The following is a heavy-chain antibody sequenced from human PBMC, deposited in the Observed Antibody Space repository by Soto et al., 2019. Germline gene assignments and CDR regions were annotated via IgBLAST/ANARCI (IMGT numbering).Heavy chain of an antibody. CDR1: GASFSSYY. D-gene: IGHD4-17*01. J-gene: IGHJ4*02. Sequence: SETLSLTCTVSGASFSSYYWSWIRQPPGKGLEWIGYIYYSGSTNYNPSLKSRVTISVDTSKNQFSLKLSSVTAADTAVYYCARHVRTTVVVSLDYWGQGTLVTVSS. V-gene: IGHV4-59*08. CDR3: ARHVRTTVVVSLDY. CDR2: IYYSGST.